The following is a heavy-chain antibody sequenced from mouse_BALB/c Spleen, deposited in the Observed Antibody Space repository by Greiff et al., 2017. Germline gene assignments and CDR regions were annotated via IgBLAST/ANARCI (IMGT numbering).Heavy chain of an antibody. CDR2: INPSTGYT. V-gene: IGHV1-7*01. Sequence: QVQLKESGAELAKPGASVKMSCKASGYTFTSYWMHWVKQRPGQGLEWIGYINPSTGYTDYNQKFKDKATLTADKSSSTAYMQLSSLTSEDSAVYYCARKGVNYYGYDYWGQGTTLTVSS. CDR3: ARKGVNYYGYDY. D-gene: IGHD1-2*01. CDR1: GYTFTSYW. J-gene: IGHJ2*01.